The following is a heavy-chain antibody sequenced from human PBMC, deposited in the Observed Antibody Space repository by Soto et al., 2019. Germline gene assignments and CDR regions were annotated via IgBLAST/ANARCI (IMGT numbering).Heavy chain of an antibody. Sequence: QVQLVQSGAEVKKPGASVKVSCTASGYTFKSFYMHWVRQAPGQGLEWIGMINPTDGSVSFAPKFQDRVTLTTDRPTRTVYLELSSLAREDTAVYFCARDFGRHGAVDTTGWFAAWGQGTLVTVSS. CDR2: INPTDGSV. CDR3: ARDFGRHGAVDTTGWFAA. CDR1: GYTFKSFY. V-gene: IGHV1-46*02. J-gene: IGHJ5*02. D-gene: IGHD3-3*01.